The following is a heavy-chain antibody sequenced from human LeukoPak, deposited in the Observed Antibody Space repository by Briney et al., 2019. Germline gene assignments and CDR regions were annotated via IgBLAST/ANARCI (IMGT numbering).Heavy chain of an antibody. D-gene: IGHD1-26*01. CDR2: ISCSGGST. J-gene: IGHJ4*02. CDR3: AKASEVGRGYFDY. V-gene: IGHV3-23*01. CDR1: GFSFSSYA. Sequence: GGSLRLSCAASGFSFSSYAMSWVRQAPGKGLEWVSVISCSGGSTNYAASVKGRFTMSRDNSQSTLYLQMNSLRVEDTAVYYCAKASEVGRGYFDYWGQGTLVTVSS.